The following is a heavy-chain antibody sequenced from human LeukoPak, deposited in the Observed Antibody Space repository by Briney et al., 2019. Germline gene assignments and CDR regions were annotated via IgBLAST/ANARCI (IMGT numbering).Heavy chain of an antibody. CDR3: ARDRGIGSSWYNLHY. CDR1: GGSFSGYY. V-gene: IGHV4-59*13. Sequence: PSETLSLTCAVYGGSFSGYYWSWIRQPPGKGLEWIGYIYYSGSTNYNPSLKSRVTISVDTSKNQFSLKLSSVTAADTAVYYCARDRGIGSSWYNLHYWGQGTLVTVSS. CDR2: IYYSGST. D-gene: IGHD6-13*01. J-gene: IGHJ4*02.